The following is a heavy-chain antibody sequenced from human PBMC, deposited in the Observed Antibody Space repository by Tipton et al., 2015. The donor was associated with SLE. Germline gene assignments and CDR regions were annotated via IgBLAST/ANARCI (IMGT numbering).Heavy chain of an antibody. D-gene: IGHD3-16*01. CDR1: GYSISSAYY. CDR3: AGVRKKGWGWFDP. J-gene: IGHJ5*02. CDR2: INHRGST. Sequence: TLSLTCTVSGYSISSAYYWGWIRQSPGKGLEWIGQINHRGSTNYNPSLKSRVTISIDTSKNQFSLKLSSVTAADTAVYYCAGVRKKGWGWFDPWGQGTLVTVSS. V-gene: IGHV4-38-2*02.